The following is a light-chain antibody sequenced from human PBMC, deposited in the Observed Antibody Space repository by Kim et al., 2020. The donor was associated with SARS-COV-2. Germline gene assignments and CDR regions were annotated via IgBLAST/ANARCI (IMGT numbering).Light chain of an antibody. CDR3: QQYGSSQWT. CDR1: QSVSSSY. Sequence: PGERATLSGRASQSVSSSYLAWYQQKPGQAPRLLIYGASSRATGIPDRFSGSGSGTDFTLTISRLEPEDFAVYYCQQYGSSQWTFGQGTKVEIK. J-gene: IGKJ1*01. CDR2: GAS. V-gene: IGKV3-20*01.